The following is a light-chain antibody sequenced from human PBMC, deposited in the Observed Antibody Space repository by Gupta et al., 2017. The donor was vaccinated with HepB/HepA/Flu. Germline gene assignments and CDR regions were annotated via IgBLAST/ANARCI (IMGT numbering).Light chain of an antibody. CDR2: NTV. V-gene: IGLV7-46*01. J-gene: IGLJ2*01. Sequence: GTVILTCGSSTGPVTTAHYPYWFQLKPGQAPRALIYNTVYTHSCIAARFSGSLLGGKAAMTMSSAQAEDEAYYFCLLQYGDSRVFGGGTKLTVL. CDR1: TGPVTTAHY. CDR3: LLQYGDSRV.